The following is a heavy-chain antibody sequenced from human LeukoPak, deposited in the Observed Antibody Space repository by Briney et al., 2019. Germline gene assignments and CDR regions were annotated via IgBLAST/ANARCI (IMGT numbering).Heavy chain of an antibody. CDR3: ARELYGRYSQKHNWFDP. CDR2: VNAGNGNT. J-gene: IGHJ5*02. V-gene: IGHV1-3*01. Sequence: APVEGSCKGFGDTLNSYFMHLVRPAPRQKLGWMGWVNAGNGNTKYSQKFQGRVTITRDTSASTAYMELSSLRSEDTAVYYCARELYGRYSQKHNWFDPWGQGTLVTVSS. D-gene: IGHD2-15*01. CDR1: GDTLNSYF.